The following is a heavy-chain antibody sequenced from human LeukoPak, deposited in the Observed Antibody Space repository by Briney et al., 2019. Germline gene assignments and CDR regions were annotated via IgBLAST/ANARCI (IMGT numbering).Heavy chain of an antibody. D-gene: IGHD3-9*01. CDR1: NYSISYGYY. CDR3: ARAKGDILTGYQFDY. CDR2: IHHSGST. J-gene: IGHJ4*02. V-gene: IGHV4-38-2*02. Sequence: SGTLSLTCTVSNYSISYGYYWGWIRQPQGKGLEWIGTIHHSGSTSYDPSLKSRVTISVDTSKNQFSLKLSSVTAADTAVYYCARAKGDILTGYQFDYWGQGTLVTVSS.